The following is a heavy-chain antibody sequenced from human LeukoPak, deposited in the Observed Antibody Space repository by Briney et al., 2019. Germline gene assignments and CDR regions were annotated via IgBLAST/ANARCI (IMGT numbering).Heavy chain of an antibody. CDR2: ISAYNGNT. Sequence: ASVKVSCKASGHTFTSYGISWVRQAPGQGLEWMGWISAYNGNTNYAQKLQGRVTMTTDTSTSTAYMELRSLRSDDTAVYYCARWTYYYGSGSYYKDPQFDYWGQGTLVTVSS. J-gene: IGHJ4*02. V-gene: IGHV1-18*01. CDR1: GHTFTSYG. CDR3: ARWTYYYGSGSYYKDPQFDY. D-gene: IGHD3-10*01.